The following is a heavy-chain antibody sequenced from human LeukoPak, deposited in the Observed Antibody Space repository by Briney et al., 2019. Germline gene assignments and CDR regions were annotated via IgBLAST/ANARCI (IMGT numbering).Heavy chain of an antibody. CDR2: IQSDESNK. CDR1: RFTFSTYG. Sequence: GGSLRLSCTSSRFTFSTYGMHWVRQAPGKWLEWVAFIQSDESNKYYADSVKGRFTISRDISKNTLYLQMNSLRADDTAVYYCAKAMVRGVDYFYYYMDDWGKGTTVTISS. D-gene: IGHD3-10*01. CDR3: AKAMVRGVDYFYYYMDD. J-gene: IGHJ6*03. V-gene: IGHV3-30*02.